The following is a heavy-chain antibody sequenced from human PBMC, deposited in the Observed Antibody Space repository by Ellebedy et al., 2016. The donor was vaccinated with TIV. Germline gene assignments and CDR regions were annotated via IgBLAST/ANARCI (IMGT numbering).Heavy chain of an antibody. V-gene: IGHV4-34*01. CDR2: INHSGST. CDR1: GGSFSGYY. Sequence: SETLSLXCAVYGGSFSGYYWSWIRQPPGKGLEWIGEINHSGSTNYNPSLKSRVTISVDTSKNQFSLKLSSVTAADTAVYYCARTMPTYAFDIWGQGTMVTVSS. D-gene: IGHD2-2*01. J-gene: IGHJ3*02. CDR3: ARTMPTYAFDI.